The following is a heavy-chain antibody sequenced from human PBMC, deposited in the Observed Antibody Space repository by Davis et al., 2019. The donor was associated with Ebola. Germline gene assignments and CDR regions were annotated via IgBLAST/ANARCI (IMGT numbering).Heavy chain of an antibody. CDR1: GYTFTDYY. V-gene: IGHV1-2*06. Sequence: ASVKVSCKASGYTFTDYYIHWVRQAPGQGLEWMGRINPNSGGSNYAQRFQGRVTMTRDTSIGTAYMELRRLTSDDTAVYYCARDHHIAVAGAPGYWGQGTLVTVSS. CDR2: INPNSGGS. J-gene: IGHJ4*02. CDR3: ARDHHIAVAGAPGY. D-gene: IGHD6-19*01.